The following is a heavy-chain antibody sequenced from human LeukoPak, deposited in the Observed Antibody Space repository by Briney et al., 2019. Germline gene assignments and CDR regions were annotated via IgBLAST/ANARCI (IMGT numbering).Heavy chain of an antibody. V-gene: IGHV4-59*02. Sequence: SETLSLTCTVSGGSVSNHYWSWIRQSPGKGLEWIGYISHSGSVNYNPSLKSRVTMSVDTSKNQFSLKLSSVTAADTAVYYCARVKGREGSTVIIDYWGQGTLVTVSS. CDR1: GGSVSNHY. J-gene: IGHJ4*02. CDR3: ARVKGREGSTVIIDY. D-gene: IGHD3-10*01. CDR2: ISHSGSV.